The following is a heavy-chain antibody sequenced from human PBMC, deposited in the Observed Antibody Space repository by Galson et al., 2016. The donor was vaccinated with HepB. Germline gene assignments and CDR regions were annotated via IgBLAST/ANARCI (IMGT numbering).Heavy chain of an antibody. V-gene: IGHV1-46*01. J-gene: IGHJ3*02. CDR1: EYTFTSYY. Sequence: SVKVSCKASEYTFTSYYMHWVRQAPGQGLEWMGIINPSGGSTSYAQKFQGRVTMTRDTSTSTVYMELSSLRSEDTAVDYCASTVSLYAIGSGAFDIWGQGTMVTASS. D-gene: IGHD2-8*01. CDR3: ASTVSLYAIGSGAFDI. CDR2: INPSGGST.